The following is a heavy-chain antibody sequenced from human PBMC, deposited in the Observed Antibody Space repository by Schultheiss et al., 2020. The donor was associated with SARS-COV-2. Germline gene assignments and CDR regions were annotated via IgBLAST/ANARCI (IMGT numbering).Heavy chain of an antibody. Sequence: GGSLRLSCAASGFTFSSYTMHWVRQAPGKGLEWVSSISSSSSYIYYADSVKGRFTISRDNAKSSLFLQMNSLRAEDTALYYCARDDGRPGDGYNHSPDYWGQGTLVTVSS. V-gene: IGHV3-21*01. CDR2: ISSSSSYI. J-gene: IGHJ4*02. D-gene: IGHD5-24*01. CDR1: GFTFSSYT. CDR3: ARDDGRPGDGYNHSPDY.